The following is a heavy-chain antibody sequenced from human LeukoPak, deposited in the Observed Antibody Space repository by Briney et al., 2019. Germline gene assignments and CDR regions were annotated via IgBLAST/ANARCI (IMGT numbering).Heavy chain of an antibody. V-gene: IGHV1-2*02. CDR2: INPNSGGT. CDR1: GYTFTGYY. CDR3: ARVATSGWYRLGYYFDY. D-gene: IGHD6-19*01. Sequence: ASVKVSCKASGYTFTGYYMHWVRQAPGQGLEWMGWINPNSGGTNYAQKFQGRVTMTRDTSISTAYMELSRLRSDDTAVYYCARVATSGWYRLGYYFDYWGQGTLVTVSS. J-gene: IGHJ4*02.